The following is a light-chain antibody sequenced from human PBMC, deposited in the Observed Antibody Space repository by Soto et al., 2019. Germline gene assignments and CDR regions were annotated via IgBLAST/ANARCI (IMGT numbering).Light chain of an antibody. Sequence: QSVLAQPASVSGAPGQSITISCTGTNSDVNYVSWHQQHPGKAPKLMIYEVINRSSGVSTRFSGSKSGNTASLAISGLQAEDEADYYCSSSKSSNTFVFGSGTKVTVL. CDR2: EVI. CDR1: NSDVNY. CDR3: SSSKSSNTFV. J-gene: IGLJ1*01. V-gene: IGLV2-14*01.